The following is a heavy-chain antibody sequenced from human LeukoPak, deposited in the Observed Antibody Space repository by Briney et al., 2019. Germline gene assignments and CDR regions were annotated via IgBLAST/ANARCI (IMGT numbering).Heavy chain of an antibody. D-gene: IGHD2-2*01. CDR2: ISCNSGVT. J-gene: IGHJ5*02. Sequence: ASVKVSCKASGYTFTGYYMHWVRQAPGQGIEWMGRISCNSGVTIYTQNFQGRVTMTRDTSISTVYMELSSLRPDDTAVYYCAREVGYSTSYYGWFDPWGQGTLVTVSS. V-gene: IGHV1-2*06. CDR3: AREVGYSTSYYGWFDP. CDR1: GYTFTGYY.